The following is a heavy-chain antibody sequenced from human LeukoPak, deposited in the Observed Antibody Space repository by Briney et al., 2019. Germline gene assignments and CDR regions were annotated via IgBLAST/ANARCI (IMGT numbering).Heavy chain of an antibody. CDR3: VGSHVAAY. J-gene: IGHJ4*02. V-gene: IGHV3-74*01. Sequence: GGSLRLSCAASGFTFSNYWMHWVRQVPGKGLVWVSHLNPDGTNTHYADSVKGRFTVSRDNARNTLYLQMNNLRAEDTAVYYCVGSHVAAYWGQGTLVTVSS. CDR2: LNPDGTNT. D-gene: IGHD3-10*01. CDR1: GFTFSNYW.